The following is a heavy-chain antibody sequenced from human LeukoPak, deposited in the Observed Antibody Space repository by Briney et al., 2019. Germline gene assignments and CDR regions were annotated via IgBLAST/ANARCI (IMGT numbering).Heavy chain of an antibody. V-gene: IGHV4-34*01. CDR2: INHSGST. CDR3: ARAARRAYYYGSGSFDY. Sequence: SETLSLTCAVYGGSFSGYYWSWIRQPPGKGVEWIGEINHSGSTNYNPSLKSRVTISVDTSKNQFSLKLSSVTAADTAVYYCARAARRAYYYGSGSFDYWGQGTLVTVSS. CDR1: GGSFSGYY. D-gene: IGHD3-10*01. J-gene: IGHJ4*02.